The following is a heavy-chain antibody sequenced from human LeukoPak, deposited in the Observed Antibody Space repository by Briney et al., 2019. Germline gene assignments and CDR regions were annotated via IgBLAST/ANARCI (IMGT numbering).Heavy chain of an antibody. V-gene: IGHV4-59*08. J-gene: IGHJ4*02. CDR2: ISYSGST. CDR3: ARQNSGYDLGPFAY. CDR1: GGSISGYY. D-gene: IGHD5-12*01. Sequence: SETLSLTCSVSGGSISGYYWSWIRQPPGKGLEWIAYISYSGSTNNNPSLRSRVTISLDTSKNHFSLKLSSVTAADTAVYYCARQNSGYDLGPFAYWGQGTLVTVSS.